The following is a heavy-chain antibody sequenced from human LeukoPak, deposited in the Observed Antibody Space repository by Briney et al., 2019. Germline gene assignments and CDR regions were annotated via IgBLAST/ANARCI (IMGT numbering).Heavy chain of an antibody. CDR2: ISPSGGST. CDR1: GYTFTGYY. CDR3: ARAYGDYSFDYYYYYMDV. J-gene: IGHJ6*03. V-gene: IGHV1-46*01. Sequence: GSVKVSCKASGYTFTGYYMHWVRQAPGQGPEWMGVISPSGGSTTYAQKFQGRVTLTRDMSTSTDYLELSSLRSDDTAVYYCARAYGDYSFDYYYYYMDVWGKGTTVTISS. D-gene: IGHD4-17*01.